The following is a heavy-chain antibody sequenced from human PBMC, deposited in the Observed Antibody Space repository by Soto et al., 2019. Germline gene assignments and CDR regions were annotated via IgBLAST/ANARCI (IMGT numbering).Heavy chain of an antibody. V-gene: IGHV3-73*01. CDR1: GFTFSGSA. CDR3: TRGVATYSSSWSYYYYYGIDV. CDR2: IRSKANSYAT. D-gene: IGHD6-13*01. J-gene: IGHJ6*02. Sequence: PGWSLRLSCAASGFTFSGSAMHLVRQASGKGLEWVGRIRSKANSYATAYAASVKGRFTISRDDSKNTAYLQMNSLKTEDTAVYYCTRGVATYSSSWSYYYYYGIDVWGQGSNVTVSS.